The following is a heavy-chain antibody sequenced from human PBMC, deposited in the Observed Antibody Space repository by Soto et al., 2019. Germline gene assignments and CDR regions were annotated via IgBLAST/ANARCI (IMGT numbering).Heavy chain of an antibody. CDR2: INWNGGST. Sequence: GGSLRLSCAASGFTFDDYGTSWVRQAPGKGLEWVSGINWNGGSTGYADSVKGRFTISRDNAKNSLYLQMNNLRAEDTALYHCARPRSSYYYYYMDVWGKGTTVTVSS. J-gene: IGHJ6*03. CDR3: ARPRSSYYYYYMDV. CDR1: GFTFDDYG. V-gene: IGHV3-20*01.